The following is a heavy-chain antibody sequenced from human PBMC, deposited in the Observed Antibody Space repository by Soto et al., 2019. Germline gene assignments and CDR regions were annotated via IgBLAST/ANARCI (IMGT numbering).Heavy chain of an antibody. CDR2: ISGSGSST. V-gene: IGHV3-23*01. J-gene: IGHJ5*02. D-gene: IGHD1-7*01. Sequence: PGGSLRLSCAASGFTFSSYAMSWVRQAPGKGLECVSAISGSGSSTYYADSVKGRFSISRDNSANTLYLQMKSLRAEDTAVYYCAKKGQTGTSRWFDPWGQGTLVTVSS. CDR3: AKKGQTGTSRWFDP. CDR1: GFTFSSYA.